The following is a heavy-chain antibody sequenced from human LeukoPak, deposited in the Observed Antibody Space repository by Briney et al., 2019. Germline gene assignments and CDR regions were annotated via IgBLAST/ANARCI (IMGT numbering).Heavy chain of an antibody. CDR2: VLYDGSNK. CDR1: GFTFRNYG. J-gene: IGHJ4*02. V-gene: IGHV3-30*03. D-gene: IGHD4-17*01. CDR3: ARDSEFGAEYGDYDFVY. Sequence: PGGSLRLSCAASGFTFRNYGMHWVRQAPGKGLEWVAVVLYDGSNKYYADSVKGRFTISRDQSKNTLSLQMNSLRTEDTAVYYCARDSEFGAEYGDYDFVYWGQGTLVTVSS.